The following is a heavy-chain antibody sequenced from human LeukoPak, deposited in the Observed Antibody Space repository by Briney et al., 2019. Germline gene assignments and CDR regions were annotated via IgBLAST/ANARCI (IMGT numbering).Heavy chain of an antibody. V-gene: IGHV1-2*02. CDR2: INPNSGGT. J-gene: IGHJ4*02. Sequence: ASVKVSCKASGYTFTGYYMHWVRQAPGQGLEWMGWINPNSGGTNYAQKFQGRVTMTRDTSISTAYMELSSLRSEDTAVYYCARTGGSSWYQYFGFDYWGQGTLVTVSS. CDR1: GYTFTGYY. CDR3: ARTGGSSWYQYFGFDY. D-gene: IGHD6-13*01.